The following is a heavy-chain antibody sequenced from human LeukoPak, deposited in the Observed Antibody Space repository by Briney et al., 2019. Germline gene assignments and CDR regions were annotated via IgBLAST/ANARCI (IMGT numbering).Heavy chain of an antibody. V-gene: IGHV4-4*07. J-gene: IGHJ4*02. D-gene: IGHD6-19*01. CDR1: GAPLCTQL. Sequence: ETLSLPHYVSGAPLCTQLGSWIGQSAGGGLGGFGFFYNSGSFNYNPSFKSRVAMSTDTSKNQFSLTLSSVTAADTAVYYCARQPPAVAGPFDYWGQGTLVTVSS. CDR2: FYNSGSF. CDR3: ARQPPAVAGPFDY.